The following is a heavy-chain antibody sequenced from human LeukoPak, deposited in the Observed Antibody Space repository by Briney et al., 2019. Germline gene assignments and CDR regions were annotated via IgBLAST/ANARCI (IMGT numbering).Heavy chain of an antibody. CDR3: ARDRGDCSGGSCYSDYFDY. Sequence: GGSLRLSCAASGFTFSSYAMSWVRQAPRKGLEWVSVVSGSGSSTDYADSVKGRFTISRDNSKNTLYLQLSSLRAEDTAVYYCARDRGDCSGGSCYSDYFDYWGQGTLVTVSS. D-gene: IGHD2-15*01. CDR1: GFTFSSYA. CDR2: VSGSGSST. V-gene: IGHV3-23*01. J-gene: IGHJ4*02.